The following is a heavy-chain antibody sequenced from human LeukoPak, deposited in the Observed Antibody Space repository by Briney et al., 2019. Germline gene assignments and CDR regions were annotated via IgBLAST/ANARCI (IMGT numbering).Heavy chain of an antibody. Sequence: SETLSLTCTVSGGSISSSSYYWGWIRQPPGKGLEWIGSIYYSGSTYYNPSLKSRVTISVDTSKNQFSLKLSSVTAADTAVYYCARGRVRGSYLDYWGQGTLVTVSS. V-gene: IGHV4-39*01. CDR3: ARGRVRGSYLDY. D-gene: IGHD3-16*01. CDR2: IYYSGST. CDR1: GGSISSSSYY. J-gene: IGHJ4*02.